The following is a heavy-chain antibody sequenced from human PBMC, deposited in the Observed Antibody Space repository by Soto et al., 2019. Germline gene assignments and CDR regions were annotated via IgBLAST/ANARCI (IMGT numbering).Heavy chain of an antibody. CDR3: ASVGHGDTAYRPLSL. J-gene: IGHJ4*02. CDR1: GFPFSSYW. CDR2: IKQDGSEK. D-gene: IGHD3-16*01. V-gene: IGHV3-7*05. Sequence: GGSLRLSCAVSGFPFSSYWMNWVRQAPGKGLEWVANIKQDGSEKSYVDSVKGRFTISRDNAKESLDLEMNSLRAEDTAVYYCASVGHGDTAYRPLSLWGQGTLVTVSS.